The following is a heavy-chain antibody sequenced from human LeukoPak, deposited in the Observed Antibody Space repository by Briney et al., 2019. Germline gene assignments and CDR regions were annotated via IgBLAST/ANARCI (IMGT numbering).Heavy chain of an antibody. D-gene: IGHD6-13*01. J-gene: IGHJ1*01. CDR1: GYTFTSYA. V-gene: IGHV1-3*01. CDR2: INAGNGNT. Sequence: ASVKVSCKASGYTFTSYAMHWVRQAPGQRLEWMGWINAGNGNTKYSQKFQGRVTITRDTSASTAYMELSSLRSEDTAVYYCARAGGSSWFPHGEYFQHWGQGTLVTVSS. CDR3: ARAGGSSWFPHGEYFQH.